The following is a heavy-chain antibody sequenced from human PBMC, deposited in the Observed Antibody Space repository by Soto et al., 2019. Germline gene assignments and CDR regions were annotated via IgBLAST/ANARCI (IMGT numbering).Heavy chain of an antibody. V-gene: IGHV3-48*02. CDR2: ISSSSSTI. D-gene: IGHD3-10*01. CDR3: ARPGGYFDY. Sequence: EVQLVESGGGLVQPGGSLRLSCAASGFTFSSYSMNWVRQAPGKGLEWVSYISSSSSTIYYADSVKGRFTISRDNAKNSLYLQMTSLRDEDTAVYYCARPGGYFDYWGQGTLVTVSS. J-gene: IGHJ4*02. CDR1: GFTFSSYS.